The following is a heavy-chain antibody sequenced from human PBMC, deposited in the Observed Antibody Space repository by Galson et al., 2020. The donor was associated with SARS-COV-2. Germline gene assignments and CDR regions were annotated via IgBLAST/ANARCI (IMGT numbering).Heavy chain of an antibody. CDR2: ISGSGGST. Sequence: GESLKISCAASGFTFSSYAMSWVRQAPGKGLEWVSAISGSGGSTYYADSVKGRFTISRDNSKNTLYLQMNSLRAEDTAVYYCAKEHYYDSSGRLNFDYWGQGTLVTVSS. CDR1: GFTFSSYA. V-gene: IGHV3-23*01. J-gene: IGHJ4*02. CDR3: AKEHYYDSSGRLNFDY. D-gene: IGHD3-22*01.